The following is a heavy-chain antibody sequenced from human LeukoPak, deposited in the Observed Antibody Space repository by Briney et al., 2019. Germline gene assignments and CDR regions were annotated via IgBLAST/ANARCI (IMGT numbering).Heavy chain of an antibody. J-gene: IGHJ4*02. V-gene: IGHV4-34*01. CDR2: INHSGST. Sequence: SETLSLTCAVYGGSFSGYYWSWIRQPPGKGLEWTGEINHSGSTNYNPSLKSRVTISVDTSKNQFSLKLSSVTAADTAVYYCARDNVDFDYWGQGTLVTVSS. CDR1: GGSFSGYY. CDR3: ARDNVDFDY. D-gene: IGHD5-12*01.